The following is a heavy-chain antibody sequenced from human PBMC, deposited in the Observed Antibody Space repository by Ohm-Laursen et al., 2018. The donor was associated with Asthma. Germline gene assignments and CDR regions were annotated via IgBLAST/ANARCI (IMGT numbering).Heavy chain of an antibody. V-gene: IGHV4-34*08. CDR3: VAARQSAWGWDL. J-gene: IGHJ4*02. Sequence: SATLSLTCAASGDKFSAYYFSWIHQLPGQGLEWIGQITHAGYANYKASLESRVTISVDTSKEQFSLNVSSVTDADAAVYFCVAARQSAWGWDLWGQGTLVTVAS. CDR1: GDKFSAYY. D-gene: IGHD1-26*01. CDR2: ITHAGYA.